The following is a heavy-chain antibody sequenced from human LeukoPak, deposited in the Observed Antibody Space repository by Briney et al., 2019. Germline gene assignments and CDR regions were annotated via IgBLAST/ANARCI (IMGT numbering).Heavy chain of an antibody. J-gene: IGHJ1*01. CDR3: AENSSSWPYFQH. CDR2: IYYSGST. Sequence: SETLSLTCTVSGGSISSSSYYWGWIRQPPGKGLEWIGSIYYSGSTYYNPSLKSRVTISVDTSKNQFSLKLSSVTAADTAVYYCAENSSSWPYFQHWGQGTLVTVSS. CDR1: GGSISSSSYY. V-gene: IGHV4-39*07. D-gene: IGHD6-13*01.